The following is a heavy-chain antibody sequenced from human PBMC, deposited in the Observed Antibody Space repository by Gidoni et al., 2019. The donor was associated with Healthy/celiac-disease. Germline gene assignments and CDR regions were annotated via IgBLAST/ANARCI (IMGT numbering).Heavy chain of an antibody. CDR2: IGIAGDT. CDR3: ARASNGDYDFDY. V-gene: IGHV3-13*04. D-gene: IGHD4-17*01. Sequence: EVQLVESGGGLVQPGGSLRLSCSASGFTFSSYDMHWVRQATGKGLEWVSAIGIAGDTYYPGSVKGRFTTSRENAKNSLYLQMNSLRAGDTAVYYCARASNGDYDFDYWGQGTLVTVSS. CDR1: GFTFSSYD. J-gene: IGHJ4*02.